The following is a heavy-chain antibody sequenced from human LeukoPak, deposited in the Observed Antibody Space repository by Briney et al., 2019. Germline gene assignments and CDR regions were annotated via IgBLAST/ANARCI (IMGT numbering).Heavy chain of an antibody. CDR2: ISSNGGST. V-gene: IGHV3-64*01. Sequence: GGSLRLSCAASGLTFSSYAMHWVRQAPGKGLQYVSAISSNGGSTYYANSLKGRFTISRDNSKNTLYLQMGSLRAEDMAVYYCARRGSYYGDSMDYWGQGTLVTVSS. CDR1: GLTFSSYA. CDR3: ARRGSYYGDSMDY. D-gene: IGHD1-26*01. J-gene: IGHJ4*02.